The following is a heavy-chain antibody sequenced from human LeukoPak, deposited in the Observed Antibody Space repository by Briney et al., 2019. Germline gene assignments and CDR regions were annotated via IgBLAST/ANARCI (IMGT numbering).Heavy chain of an antibody. CDR1: GGSISSYY. V-gene: IGHV4-4*07. Sequence: SETLSLTCTVSGGSISSYYWSWLRQPAGKGLEWIGRIYTSGSTNYNPSLKSRVTISVDTSKNQFSLKLSSVTAADTAVYYCARVYCSGGSCLTIDYWGQGTLVTVSS. D-gene: IGHD2-15*01. CDR3: ARVYCSGGSCLTIDY. CDR2: IYTSGST. J-gene: IGHJ4*02.